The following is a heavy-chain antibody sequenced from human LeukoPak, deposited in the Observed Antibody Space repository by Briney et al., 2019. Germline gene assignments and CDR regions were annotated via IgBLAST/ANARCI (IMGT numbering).Heavy chain of an antibody. CDR1: GFTFSSYS. V-gene: IGHV3-21*01. CDR2: ISSSSSYI. J-gene: IGHJ3*02. Sequence: GGSLRLSCAASGFTFSSYSMNWVRQAPGKGLEWVSSISSSSSYIYYADSVKGRFTISRDNAKNSLYLQMNSLRAEDRAVYFCARDQPGYYYDSSGYRVGDAFDIWGQGTMVTVSS. CDR3: ARDQPGYYYDSSGYRVGDAFDI. D-gene: IGHD3-22*01.